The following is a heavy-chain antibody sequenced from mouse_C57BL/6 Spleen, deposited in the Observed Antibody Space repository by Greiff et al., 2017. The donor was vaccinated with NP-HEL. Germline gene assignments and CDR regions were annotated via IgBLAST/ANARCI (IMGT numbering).Heavy chain of an antibody. J-gene: IGHJ2*01. CDR3: ARGGYDYDDY. Sequence: VQLQQSGPELVKPGASVKISCKASGYSFTGYYMNWVKQSPEKSLEWIGEINPSTGGTTYNQKFKAKATLTVDKSSSTAYMQLKSLTSEDSAVYYCARGGYDYDDYWGHGTTLTVSS. CDR2: INPSTGGT. V-gene: IGHV1-42*01. CDR1: GYSFTGYY. D-gene: IGHD2-4*01.